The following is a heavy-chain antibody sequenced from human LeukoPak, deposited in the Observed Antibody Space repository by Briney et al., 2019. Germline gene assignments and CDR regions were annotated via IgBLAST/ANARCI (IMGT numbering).Heavy chain of an antibody. CDR2: INHSGST. Sequence: SETLSLTCAVYGGSFSGYYWSWIRQPPGKGLEWIGEINHSGSTNYNPSLKSRVTISVDTSKNQFSLKLSSVTAADTAVYYCARRRFQWEREDRQFGYWGQGTLVTVSS. CDR1: GGSFSGYY. D-gene: IGHD1-26*01. V-gene: IGHV4-34*01. J-gene: IGHJ4*02. CDR3: ARRRFQWEREDRQFGY.